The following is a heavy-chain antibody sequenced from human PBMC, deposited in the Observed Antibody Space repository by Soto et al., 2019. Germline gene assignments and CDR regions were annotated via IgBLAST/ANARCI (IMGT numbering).Heavy chain of an antibody. CDR2: INAGNGNT. J-gene: IGHJ6*02. CDR3: ASGIVGALYYYYGIDV. V-gene: IGHV1-3*01. D-gene: IGHD1-26*01. CDR1: GYTFTRYA. Sequence: ASVKVSCKASGYTFTRYAMHWVRQAPGQRLEWMGWINAGNGNTKYSQKFQGRVTITRDTSASTAYMELSSLRSEDTAVYYCASGIVGALYYYYGIDVWGQGTTVTVSS.